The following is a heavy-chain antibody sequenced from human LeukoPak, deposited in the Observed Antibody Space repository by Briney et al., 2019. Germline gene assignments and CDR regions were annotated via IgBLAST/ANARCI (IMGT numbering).Heavy chain of an antibody. CDR2: IYYSGST. D-gene: IGHD4-17*01. J-gene: IGHJ6*02. V-gene: IGHV4-59*01. CDR1: GGSIRSYY. Sequence: SETLSLTCTVSGGSIRSYYWSWIRQPPRKGLEWIGYIYYSGSTNYNPSLKSRVTISVDTSKNQFSLKLSSVTAADTAVYYCARDDYATGYYGMDVWGQGTTVTVSS. CDR3: ARDDYATGYYGMDV.